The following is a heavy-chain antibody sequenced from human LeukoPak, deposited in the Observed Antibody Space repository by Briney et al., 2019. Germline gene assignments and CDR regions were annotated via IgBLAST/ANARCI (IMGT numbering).Heavy chain of an antibody. CDR3: ARAGHILLMLYVFDY. V-gene: IGHV3-74*01. CDR1: GFTFSSYA. D-gene: IGHD2-8*01. Sequence: GGSLRLSCAASGFTFSSYAMSWVRQAPGKGLVWVSRINSDGSSTSYADSVKGRFTISRDNAKNTLYLQMNSLRAEDTAVYYCARAGHILLMLYVFDYWGQGTLVTVSS. J-gene: IGHJ4*02. CDR2: INSDGSST.